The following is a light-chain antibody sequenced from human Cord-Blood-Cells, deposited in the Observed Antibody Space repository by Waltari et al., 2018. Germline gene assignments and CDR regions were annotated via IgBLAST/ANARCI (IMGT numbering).Light chain of an antibody. CDR3: QQYYSTRFT. CDR1: QSVLYSSNNKNY. V-gene: IGKV4-1*01. Sequence: DIVMTQSPDSLAVSLGERATINCKSSQSVLYSSNNKNYLAWYQQKPGQPPKLLIYWASTRESGVPDRFSGSGSGTDFTLTISSLQAEDVAVYYCQQYYSTRFTFDPGTKVDIK. CDR2: WAS. J-gene: IGKJ3*01.